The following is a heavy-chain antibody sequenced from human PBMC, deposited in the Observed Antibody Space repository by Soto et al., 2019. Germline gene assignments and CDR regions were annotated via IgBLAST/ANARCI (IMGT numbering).Heavy chain of an antibody. V-gene: IGHV2-5*02. CDR2: IYWDEDK. Sequence: QITLKESGPTLVKPTQTLTLTCTFSGFSLRTRGVAVGWFRQPPGKALEWLALIYWDEDKWYSPSLKSRLTIAVDTSKNQVVLTMTNVDPVDTATYYCAHRPRGYAYYFDYWGQGILVTVSS. J-gene: IGHJ4*02. CDR3: AHRPRGYAYYFDY. D-gene: IGHD5-12*01. CDR1: GFSLRTRGVA.